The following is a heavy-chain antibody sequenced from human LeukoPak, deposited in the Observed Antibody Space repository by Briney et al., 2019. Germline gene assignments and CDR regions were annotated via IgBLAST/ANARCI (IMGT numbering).Heavy chain of an antibody. CDR3: ASSRYGGY. CDR2: IKQDGTEK. CDR1: GFTFSSDW. D-gene: IGHD3-10*01. Sequence: HPGGSLRLSCAASGFTFSSDWMTWVRQAPGKGLEWVANIKQDGTEKYYVDSVKGRFTISRDNAKNSLYLRMNSLRVEDTAVYYCASSRYGGYWGQGTLVTVSS. V-gene: IGHV3-7*01. J-gene: IGHJ4*02.